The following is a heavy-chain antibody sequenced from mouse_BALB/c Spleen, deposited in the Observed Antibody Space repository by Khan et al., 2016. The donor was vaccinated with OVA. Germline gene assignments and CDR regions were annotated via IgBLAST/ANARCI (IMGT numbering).Heavy chain of an antibody. CDR3: ARVKHGSGDSFEY. Sequence: QVQLQQSGAELMKPGASVKISCKATGYTFSNYWIEWVKQRPGHGLEWIGEILPGSGSTNYNERFKGKATFTSDTSSNTAYMQLSSLTSEDSAVYFWARVKHGSGDSFEYWGQGTILTVSS. V-gene: IGHV1-9*01. J-gene: IGHJ2*01. CDR1: GYTFSNYW. D-gene: IGHD1-1*01. CDR2: ILPGSGST.